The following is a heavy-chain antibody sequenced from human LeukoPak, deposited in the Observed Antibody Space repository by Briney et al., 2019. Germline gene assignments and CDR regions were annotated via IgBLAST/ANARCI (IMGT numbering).Heavy chain of an antibody. J-gene: IGHJ4*02. V-gene: IGHV3-30*18. Sequence: GGSLRLSCSASGFTFTSYGMHWVRQAPGKGLEWVAVISYDGITNYYADSVKGRFTVSRDNSENTLYLQMNSLRADDTAVYYCAKKAAPVSAIRAGFDYWGQGTLVIVSS. CDR2: ISYDGITN. CDR1: GFTFTSYG. CDR3: AKKAAPVSAIRAGFDY. D-gene: IGHD2-21*01.